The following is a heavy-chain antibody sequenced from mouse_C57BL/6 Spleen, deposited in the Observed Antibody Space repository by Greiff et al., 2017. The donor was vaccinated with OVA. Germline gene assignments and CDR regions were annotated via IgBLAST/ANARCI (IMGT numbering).Heavy chain of an antibody. CDR1: GYAFSSSW. V-gene: IGHV1-82*01. D-gene: IGHD2-3*01. CDR2: IYPGDGDT. J-gene: IGHJ2*01. CDR3: ALYDGYYNY. Sequence: VKLLESGPELVKPGASVKISCKASGYAFSSSWMNWVKQRPGKGLEWIGRIYPGDGDTNYNGKFKGKATLTADKSSSTAYMQLSSLTSEDSAVYFCALYDGYYNYWGQGTTLTVSS.